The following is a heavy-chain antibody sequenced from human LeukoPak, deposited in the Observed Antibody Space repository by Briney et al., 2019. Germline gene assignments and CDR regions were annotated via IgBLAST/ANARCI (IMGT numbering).Heavy chain of an antibody. CDR1: GGSISSYY. V-gene: IGHV3-23*01. J-gene: IGHJ4*02. D-gene: IGHD6-6*01. CDR3: AKVAARLLDY. CDR2: ISGSGGST. Sequence: ETLSLTCTVSGGSISSYYWSWIRQPPGKGLEWVSAISGSGGSTYYADSVKGRFTISRDNSKNTLYLQMNSLRAEDTAVYYCAKVAARLLDYWGQGTLVTVSS.